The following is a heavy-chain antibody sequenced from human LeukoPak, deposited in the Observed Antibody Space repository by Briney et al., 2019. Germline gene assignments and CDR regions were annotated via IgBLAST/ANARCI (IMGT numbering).Heavy chain of an antibody. Sequence: PGGSLRLSCAASGFTFSGFAMTWVRQAPGKGLEWVSVITSSGGITYYAAFVKGRFTIYRDNSKNTLYPQMNSRRAEDTAVYYCTKGYYVSGSSLSAFDSWGQRTLVTVSS. CDR3: TKGYYVSGSSLSAFDS. CDR1: GFTFSGFA. J-gene: IGHJ4*02. D-gene: IGHD3-10*01. V-gene: IGHV3-23*01. CDR2: ITSSGGIT.